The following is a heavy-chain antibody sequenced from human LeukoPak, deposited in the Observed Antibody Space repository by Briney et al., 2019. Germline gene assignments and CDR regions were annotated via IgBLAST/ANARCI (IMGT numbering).Heavy chain of an antibody. CDR2: IIPIFGTA. V-gene: IGHV1-69*01. CDR3: ARGGDYYDSSGYSFDY. J-gene: IGHJ4*02. D-gene: IGHD3-22*01. Sequence: SVKVSCKASGGTFSSYAISWVRQAPGQGLEWMGGIIPIFGTANYAQKFQGRVAITADESSSTAYMELSSLRSEDTAVYYCARGGDYYDSSGYSFDYWGQGTLVTVSS. CDR1: GGTFSSYA.